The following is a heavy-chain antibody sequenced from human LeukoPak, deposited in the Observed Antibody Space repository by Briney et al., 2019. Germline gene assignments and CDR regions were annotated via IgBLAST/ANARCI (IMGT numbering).Heavy chain of an antibody. D-gene: IGHD3-22*01. CDR2: INPSGGST. J-gene: IGHJ4*02. CDR1: GYTFTSYY. V-gene: IGHV1-46*01. CDR3: ARAKIYYDSSGYYVATAGG. Sequence: ASVKVSCKASGYTFTSYYMHWVRQAPGQGLEWMGIINPSGGSTSYAQKFQGRVTMTRDTSTSTVYMELSSLRSEDTAVYYCARAKIYYDSSGYYVATAGGWGQGTLVTVSS.